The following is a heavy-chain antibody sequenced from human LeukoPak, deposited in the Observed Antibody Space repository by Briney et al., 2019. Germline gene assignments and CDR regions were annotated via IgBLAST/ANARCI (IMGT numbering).Heavy chain of an antibody. V-gene: IGHV1-18*01. CDR2: ISAYNGNT. J-gene: IGHJ4*02. Sequence: ASVKVSCKASGYTFTSYGISWVRQAPGQGLEWMGWISAYNGNTNYAQKLQGRVTMTTDTSTSTAYMELRSLRSDDTAVYYCAKDPTTYYDYVWGSYRSYFDYWGQGTLVTVSS. CDR3: AKDPTTYYDYVWGSYRSYFDY. CDR1: GYTFTSYG. D-gene: IGHD3-16*02.